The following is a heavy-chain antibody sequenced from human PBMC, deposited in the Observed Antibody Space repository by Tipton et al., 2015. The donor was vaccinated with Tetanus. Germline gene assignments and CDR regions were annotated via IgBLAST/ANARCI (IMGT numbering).Heavy chain of an antibody. Sequence: QLVQSGAEVKKPGESLRISCKGSGYSFTSYWISWVRQMPGKGLEWMGRIDPSDSYTNYSPSFQGHVTISADKSISTAYLQWSSLKASDTAMYYCARHCSGGSCYDKDAFDIWGQGTMVTVSS. J-gene: IGHJ3*02. V-gene: IGHV5-10-1*01. CDR2: IDPSDSYT. CDR1: GYSFTSYW. CDR3: ARHCSGGSCYDKDAFDI. D-gene: IGHD2-15*01.